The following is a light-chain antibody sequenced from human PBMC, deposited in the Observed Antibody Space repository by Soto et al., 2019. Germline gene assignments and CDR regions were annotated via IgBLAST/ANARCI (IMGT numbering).Light chain of an antibody. V-gene: IGKV1-33*01. CDR1: QDINNY. J-gene: IGKJ4*01. CDR2: DAS. CDR3: QQYDNLPLT. Sequence: DIQMTQSPSSLSASVGERVTITCRASQDINNYLNSYQQKPGKAPNLLIFDASNLEAGVPSRFSGSGSGTDFTFTINSLQPEDVATYFCQQYDNLPLTFGGGTKVEI.